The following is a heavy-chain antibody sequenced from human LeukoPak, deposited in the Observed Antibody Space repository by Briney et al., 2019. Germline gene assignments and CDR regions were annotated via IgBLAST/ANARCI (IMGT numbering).Heavy chain of an antibody. CDR3: GSGGSGHSSGYCWYYYYMDV. Sequence: GGSLRLSCAASGFTFSSYEMNWVRQAPGKGLEWVSYISSSGSSIYYADSVKGRFTISRDNAKNSLYLQMNSLGTEDTAVYYCGSGGSGHSSGYCWYYYYMDVWGKGTTVTVSS. V-gene: IGHV3-48*03. CDR2: ISSSGSSI. J-gene: IGHJ6*03. CDR1: GFTFSSYE. D-gene: IGHD3-22*01.